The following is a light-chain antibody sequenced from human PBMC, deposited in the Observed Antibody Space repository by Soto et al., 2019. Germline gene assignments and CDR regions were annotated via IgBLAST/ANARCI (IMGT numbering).Light chain of an antibody. CDR3: QQTYNTPYT. Sequence: DIPMTQSPSSLSASVGDRVTITCRASQSISNYLNWYQQKPGKAPKLLIYAASSLQSGVPSRFSGSGSGTDVTLTISSLQPEDFATYYCQQTYNTPYTFGQGTNLEIK. V-gene: IGKV1-39*01. CDR2: AAS. J-gene: IGKJ2*01. CDR1: QSISNY.